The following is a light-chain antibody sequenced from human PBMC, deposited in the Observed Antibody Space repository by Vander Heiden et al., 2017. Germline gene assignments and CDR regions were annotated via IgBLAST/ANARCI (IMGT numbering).Light chain of an antibody. CDR3: SSDAGSNNWV. J-gene: IGLJ3*02. CDR1: SSDVGGYTY. CDR2: EVS. Sequence: QSALTQPPSASGSPGQPGTIACPVTSSDVGGYTYVSWYQPHPGNAPNLIIYEVSKRPSAVPDRFSGSKSGNTASLTVYGPQAEDEADYYCSSDAGSNNWVFGGGTKLTVL. V-gene: IGLV2-8*01.